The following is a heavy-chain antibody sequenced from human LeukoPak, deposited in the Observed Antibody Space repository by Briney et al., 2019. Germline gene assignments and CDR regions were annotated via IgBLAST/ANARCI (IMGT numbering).Heavy chain of an antibody. J-gene: IGHJ4*02. CDR2: ISGSGGST. V-gene: IGHV3-23*01. D-gene: IGHD3-22*01. CDR1: GFTFSSYA. CDR3: AKGHWIIPGDSSGYYWFDY. Sequence: PGGSLRLSCAASGFTFSSYAMSWVRQAPGKGLEWVSAISGSGGSTYYADSVKGRFTIYRDNSKNTLYLQMNSLRAEDTAVYYCAKGHWIIPGDSSGYYWFDYWGQGTLVTVSS.